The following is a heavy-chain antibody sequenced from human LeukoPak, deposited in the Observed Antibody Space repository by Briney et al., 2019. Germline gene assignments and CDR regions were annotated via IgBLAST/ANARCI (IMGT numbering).Heavy chain of an antibody. D-gene: IGHD3-3*01. Sequence: PGGSLRLSCAASGFTFSSYSMNWVRQAPGKGLGWVSSISSSSSYIYYADSVKGRFTISRDNAKNSLYLQMNSLRAEDTAVYYCAKDGSDFWSDYHFDYWGQGTLVTVSS. CDR1: GFTFSSYS. V-gene: IGHV3-21*04. CDR2: ISSSSSYI. J-gene: IGHJ4*02. CDR3: AKDGSDFWSDYHFDY.